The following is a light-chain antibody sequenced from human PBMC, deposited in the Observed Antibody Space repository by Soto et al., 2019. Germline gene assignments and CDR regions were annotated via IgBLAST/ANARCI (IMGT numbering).Light chain of an antibody. CDR2: WAS. V-gene: IGKV4-1*01. CDR3: QQYYNTPWT. CDR1: QRGLYSSNNKNY. Sequence: DIVMTQSPDSLAVSLGERATINCKSSQRGLYSSNNKNYLAWYQQKPGQPPKLLIYWASTRESGVPDRFSGSGSGTEFTLTISSLQAEDVAVYYCQQYYNTPWTFGQGTKVEIK. J-gene: IGKJ1*01.